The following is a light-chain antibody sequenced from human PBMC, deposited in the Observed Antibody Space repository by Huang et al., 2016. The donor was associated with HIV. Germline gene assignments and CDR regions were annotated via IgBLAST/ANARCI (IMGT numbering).Light chain of an antibody. CDR3: QQYNNWPPWT. CDR1: QSVSSN. Sequence: EIVMTQSPATLSVSPGESATLSCRASQSVSSNLAWYQHKPGQAPRLLIYGASTRATGRPARCSGSGAGTEFTLTISSLQSEDFAVYYCQQYNNWPPWTFGQGTNVEIK. CDR2: GAS. J-gene: IGKJ1*01. V-gene: IGKV3-15*01.